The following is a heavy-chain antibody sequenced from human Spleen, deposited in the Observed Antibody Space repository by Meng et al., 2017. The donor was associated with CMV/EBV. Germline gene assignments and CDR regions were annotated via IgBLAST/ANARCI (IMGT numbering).Heavy chain of an antibody. CDR1: GGSFSGYY. J-gene: IGHJ5*02. Sequence: SETLSLTCAVYGGSFSGYYRSWIRQPPGKGLEWIGEINHSGSTNYNPSLKRRVTISVDTSKNQLSLKLSSVTAADTAVYYCARGQRRERAARPSLAEGPWGQGTRVTVSS. V-gene: IGHV4-34*01. D-gene: IGHD6-6*01. CDR2: INHSGST. CDR3: ARGQRRERAARPSLAEGP.